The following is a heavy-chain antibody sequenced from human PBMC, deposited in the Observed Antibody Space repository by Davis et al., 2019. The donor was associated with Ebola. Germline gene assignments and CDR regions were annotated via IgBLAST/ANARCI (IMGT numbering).Heavy chain of an antibody. CDR2: SRNKENRYNT. Sequence: GESLKISCETSGFIFRNYVMSWVRQAPGKGLEWVGLSRNKENRYNTEYAASVKGRFTLSRDDSKNLLYLEMNSLRTEDTAVYYCVTENWYRFESWGQGTLVTVSS. D-gene: IGHD1-1*01. CDR3: VTENWYRFES. J-gene: IGHJ4*02. CDR1: GFIFRNYV. V-gene: IGHV3-72*01.